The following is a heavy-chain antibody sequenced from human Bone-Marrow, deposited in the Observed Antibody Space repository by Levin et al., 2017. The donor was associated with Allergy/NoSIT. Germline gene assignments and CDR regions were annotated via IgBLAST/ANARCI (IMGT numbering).Heavy chain of an antibody. D-gene: IGHD1-26*01. Sequence: PSASVKVSCKASGYTFTTYDINWVRQATGQGLEWMGWMHTDSDKTGYAQKFQGRVTMTRDTSTSTAYMELSSLTSEDTAIYYCARNPQHSGSFHIWGQGTMVTVSS. CDR1: GYTFTTYD. J-gene: IGHJ3*02. CDR3: ARNPQHSGSFHI. CDR2: MHTDSDKT. V-gene: IGHV1-8*01.